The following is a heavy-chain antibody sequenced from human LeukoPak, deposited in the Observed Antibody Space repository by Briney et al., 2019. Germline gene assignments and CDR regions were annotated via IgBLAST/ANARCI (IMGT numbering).Heavy chain of an antibody. CDR1: GDSISPYY. Sequence: SETLSLTCTVSGDSISPYYWNWIRQPPGKGLEWIGYIYYSGSTNYNPPLKSRVTISVDTSKNQFSLKLSSVTAADTAVYYCARGGWYPESFQHWGQGALVTVSS. CDR3: ARGGWYPESFQH. V-gene: IGHV4-59*01. D-gene: IGHD6-19*01. CDR2: IYYSGST. J-gene: IGHJ1*01.